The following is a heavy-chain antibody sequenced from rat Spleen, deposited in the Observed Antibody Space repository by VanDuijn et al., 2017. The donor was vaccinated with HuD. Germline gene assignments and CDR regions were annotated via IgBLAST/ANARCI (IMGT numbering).Heavy chain of an antibody. CDR3: ARDYGGYSGWFAY. Sequence: EVTLVEFRGGLVQTGRCLKLSCAASGLNVNDYWMAWVRQAPGTGLEWIGENNKDRSIINYTPSLTDKFTISSDKAQNTLYLQMSKLGCEDTAIYNCARDYGGYSGWFAYWGQGTLVTVSS. D-gene: IGHD1-11*01. J-gene: IGHJ3*01. CDR1: GLNVNDYW. CDR2: NNKDRSII. V-gene: IGHV4-2*01.